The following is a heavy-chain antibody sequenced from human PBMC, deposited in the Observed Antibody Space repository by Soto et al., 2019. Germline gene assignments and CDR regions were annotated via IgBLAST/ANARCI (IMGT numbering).Heavy chain of an antibody. Sequence: PGGSLRLSCAASGFTFSSYGMHWVRQAPGKGLEWVAVISYDGSNKYYADSVKGRFTISRDNSKNTLYLQMNSLRAEDTAVYYCAKDFSLYCSGGSCYGAFDYWGQGTLVTVSS. D-gene: IGHD2-15*01. CDR1: GFTFSSYG. V-gene: IGHV3-30*18. J-gene: IGHJ4*02. CDR2: ISYDGSNK. CDR3: AKDFSLYCSGGSCYGAFDY.